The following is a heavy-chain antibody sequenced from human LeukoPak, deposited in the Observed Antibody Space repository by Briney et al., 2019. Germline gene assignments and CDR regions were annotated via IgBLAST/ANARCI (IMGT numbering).Heavy chain of an antibody. Sequence: SGTLSLTCGVSGGSITTTNFWSWVRQPPGGGLEWIGEISLRGRTQYNPSLKSRVNISIDESKNHLYLSLASVTAADTAVYYCARVAQRGTTIGYYFDYWGQGTLVTVSS. D-gene: IGHD5-12*01. V-gene: IGHV4-4*02. CDR2: ISLRGRT. J-gene: IGHJ4*02. CDR1: GGSITTTNF. CDR3: ARVAQRGTTIGYYFDY.